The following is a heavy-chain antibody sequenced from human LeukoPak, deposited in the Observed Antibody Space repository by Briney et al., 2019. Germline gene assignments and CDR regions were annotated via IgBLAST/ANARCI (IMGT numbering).Heavy chain of an antibody. V-gene: IGHV3-7*01. CDR1: GFTFSSYW. CDR2: IKEDGSEK. J-gene: IGHJ4*02. D-gene: IGHD4-17*01. CDR3: ATTLTVTTGFY. Sequence: GGSLRLSCAASGFTFSSYWMSWVRQAPGKGLERGANIKEDGSEKYYVDSVKGRFTISRDNAENSLYLQMHSLRDEDTAVYYCATTLTVTTGFYWGQGTLVTVSS.